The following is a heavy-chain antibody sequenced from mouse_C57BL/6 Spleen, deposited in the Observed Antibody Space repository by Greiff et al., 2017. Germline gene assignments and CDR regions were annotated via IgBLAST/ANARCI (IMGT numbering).Heavy chain of an antibody. D-gene: IGHD2-3*01. CDR3: TRDSYDGYSDWWFDV. CDR2: ISSGGDYI. J-gene: IGHJ1*03. Sequence: EVKLMESGEGLVKPGGSLKLSCAASGFTFSSYAMSWVRQTPEKRLEWVAYISSGGDYIYYADTVKGRVTISRDNARNTLYLQMSSLKSEDTAMYYCTRDSYDGYSDWWFDVWGTGTTVTVSS. V-gene: IGHV5-9-1*02. CDR1: GFTFSSYA.